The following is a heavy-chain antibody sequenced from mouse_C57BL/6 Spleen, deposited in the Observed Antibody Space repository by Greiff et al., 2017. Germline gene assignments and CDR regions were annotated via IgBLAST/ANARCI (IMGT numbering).Heavy chain of an antibody. CDR1: GFTFSDYY. CDR3: ASHNRYWYFDV. V-gene: IGHV5-12*01. Sequence: EVHLVESGGGLVQPGGSLKLSCAASGFTFSDYYMYWVRQTPEKRLEWVAYISNGGGSTYYPDTVKGRFTISRDNAKNTLYLQMSRLKSEDTAMYYCASHNRYWYFDVWGTGTTVTVSS. J-gene: IGHJ1*03. CDR2: ISNGGGST.